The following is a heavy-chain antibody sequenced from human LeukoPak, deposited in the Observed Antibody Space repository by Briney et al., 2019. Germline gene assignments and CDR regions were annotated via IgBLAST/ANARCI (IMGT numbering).Heavy chain of an antibody. CDR1: GFTFSSYW. CDR2: INSDGSST. J-gene: IGHJ4*02. CDR3: ARDSAIYGSGSYYNE. V-gene: IGHV3-74*01. D-gene: IGHD3-10*01. Sequence: PGGSLRLSCAASGFTFSSYWMHWVRQAPGKGLVWVSRINSDGSSTSYADSVKGRFTISRDNAKNTLYLQMNSLRAEDTAVYYCARDSAIYGSGSYYNEWGQGTLVTVSS.